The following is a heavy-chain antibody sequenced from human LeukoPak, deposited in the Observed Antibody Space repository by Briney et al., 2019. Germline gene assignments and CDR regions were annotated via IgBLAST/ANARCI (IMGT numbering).Heavy chain of an antibody. CDR2: ISIDGNNK. D-gene: IGHD1-7*01. J-gene: IGHJ5*01. Sequence: GGSLRLSCVASGFTFSSYGMHWARQAPGKGLEWVAVISIDGNNKFFADSVKGRFTISRDNSKNTVYLQMNSLRGEDTAVYYCARGVGNWNYDSWGQGSLVIVSS. CDR1: GFTFSSYG. CDR3: ARGVGNWNYDS. V-gene: IGHV3-30*19.